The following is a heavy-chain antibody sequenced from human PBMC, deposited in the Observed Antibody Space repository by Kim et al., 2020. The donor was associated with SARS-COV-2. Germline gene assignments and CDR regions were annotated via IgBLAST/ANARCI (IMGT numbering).Heavy chain of an antibody. V-gene: IGHV3-73*01. CDR2: IKANANKNVT. D-gene: IGHD3-16*01. CDR1: GFTFSDSD. CDR3: IIFTDTS. J-gene: IGHJ5*02. Sequence: GGSLRLSCAASGFTFSDSDMHWIRQAPGKGLEWVAHIKANANKNVTGYSASVKGRITISRDDTRNTAYLQMNSLRTEDTAMYYCIIFTDTSWGQGNLVTVSS.